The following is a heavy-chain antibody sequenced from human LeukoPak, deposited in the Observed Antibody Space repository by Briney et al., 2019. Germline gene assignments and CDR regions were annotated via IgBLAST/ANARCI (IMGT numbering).Heavy chain of an antibody. Sequence: GVSVKVSCTPSGYTFTGYYMHWVRQAPGQGREWMGWINPNSGGTNYAQKFQGRGTITRDTAISPAYMELSRMRSDDTAVYYCARAITIFGVVINYYYYYMAVWGKGTTVTVSS. D-gene: IGHD3-3*01. V-gene: IGHV1-2*02. J-gene: IGHJ6*03. CDR3: ARAITIFGVVINYYYYYMAV. CDR2: INPNSGGT. CDR1: GYTFTGYY.